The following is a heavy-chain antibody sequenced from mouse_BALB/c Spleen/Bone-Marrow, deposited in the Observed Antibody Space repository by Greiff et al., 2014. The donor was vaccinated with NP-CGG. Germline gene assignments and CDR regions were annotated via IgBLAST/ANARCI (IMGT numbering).Heavy chain of an antibody. Sequence: VQLQESGPGLVAPSQSLSITCTVSGFSLTSYGVHWVRQPPGKGLEWLVVIWSDGNTTYNSALKSRLSISKDNSKSQVFLKMSSLQTDDTAMYYCARNPYGNYAMDYWGQGTSVTVSS. CDR2: IWSDGNT. V-gene: IGHV2-6*02. CDR1: GFSLTSYG. J-gene: IGHJ4*01. D-gene: IGHD2-10*02. CDR3: ARNPYGNYAMDY.